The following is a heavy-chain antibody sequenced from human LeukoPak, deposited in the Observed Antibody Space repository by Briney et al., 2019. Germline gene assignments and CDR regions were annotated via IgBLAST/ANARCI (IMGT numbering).Heavy chain of an antibody. CDR1: GFTFGSYS. J-gene: IGHJ3*02. V-gene: IGHV3-21*04. CDR3: AKEKSSFAFDI. CDR2: ISSSSSYI. Sequence: PGGSLSLSCAASGFTFGSYSVNWVRQAPGKGLEWVSSISSSSSYIYYADSVKGRFTISRDNSKNTLYLQMNSLRAEDTAVYYCAKEKSSFAFDIWGQGTMVTASS.